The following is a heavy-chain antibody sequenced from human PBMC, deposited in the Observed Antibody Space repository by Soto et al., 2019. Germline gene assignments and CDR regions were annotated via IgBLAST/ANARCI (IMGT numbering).Heavy chain of an antibody. CDR3: ARDSGTVGYDDS. D-gene: IGHD3-10*01. CDR2: IIPLLDVT. Sequence: QVQLVQSGAEVKKPGSSVKVSCKASGGTFSTYTINWVRQAPGQGLEWMGRIIPLLDVTNNAQRFQGRVTTTADKSTRTVYMELNSLTSHDKAVYYCARDSGTVGYDDSWGQGTLVTVSS. V-gene: IGHV1-69*08. J-gene: IGHJ4*02. CDR1: GGTFSTYT.